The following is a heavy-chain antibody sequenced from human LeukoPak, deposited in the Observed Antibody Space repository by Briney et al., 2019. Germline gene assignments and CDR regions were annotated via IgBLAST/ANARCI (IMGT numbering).Heavy chain of an antibody. D-gene: IGHD3-3*01. V-gene: IGHV6-1*01. CDR3: ARGGPEWDAFDI. CDR2: TYYRSKWYN. J-gene: IGHJ3*02. Sequence: SQTLSLTCAISGDSVSSSSAAWNWIRQSPSRGLEWLGRTYYRSKWYNDYAVSVKSRVTITPDTSKNQFSLQLNSVTPEDTAVYYCARGGPEWDAFDIWGQGTMVTVSS. CDR1: GDSVSSSSAA.